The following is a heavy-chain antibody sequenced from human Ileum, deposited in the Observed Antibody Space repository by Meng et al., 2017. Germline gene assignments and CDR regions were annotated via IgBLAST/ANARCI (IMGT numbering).Heavy chain of an antibody. CDR2: MNPNSGNT. Sequence: QGQRGQLGAGVKKPGASVKVSCKASGYTFTSYDINWVRQATGQGLEWMGWMNPNSGNTGYAQKFQGRVTMTRNTSISTAYMELSSLRSEDTAVYYCARGFLLLWFGERKGFDPWGQGTLVTVSS. J-gene: IGHJ5*02. CDR1: GYTFTSYD. CDR3: ARGFLLLWFGERKGFDP. V-gene: IGHV1-8*01. D-gene: IGHD3-10*01.